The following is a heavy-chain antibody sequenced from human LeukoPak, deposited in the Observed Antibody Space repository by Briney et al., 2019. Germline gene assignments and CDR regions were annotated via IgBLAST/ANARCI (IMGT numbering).Heavy chain of an antibody. V-gene: IGHV3-23*01. CDR2: ITGSGVDT. Sequence: GGSLRLSCAASGFTFSSYAMSWVRQAPGKGLEWVSAITGSGVDTYYAGSVKGRCTISRDNSKNTLYLQVNSLGAEDTAVYYCARDRLVGATTVVYWGQGTLVTVSS. CDR1: GFTFSSYA. J-gene: IGHJ4*02. CDR3: ARDRLVGATTVVY. D-gene: IGHD1-26*01.